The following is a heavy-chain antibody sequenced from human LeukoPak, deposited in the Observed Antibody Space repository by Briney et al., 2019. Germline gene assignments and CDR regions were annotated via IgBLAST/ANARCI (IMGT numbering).Heavy chain of an antibody. CDR1: GGSISSYY. J-gene: IGHJ4*02. D-gene: IGHD6-19*01. CDR3: AGTPIAVVGTWMIDY. CDR2: IYTSGST. Sequence: SETLSLTCTVSGGSISSYYWSWIRQPPGKGLEWIGYIYTSGSTNYNPSLKSRVTISVDTSKNQFSLKLSSVTAADTAVYYCAGTPIAVVGTWMIDYWGQGTLVTVSS. V-gene: IGHV4-4*09.